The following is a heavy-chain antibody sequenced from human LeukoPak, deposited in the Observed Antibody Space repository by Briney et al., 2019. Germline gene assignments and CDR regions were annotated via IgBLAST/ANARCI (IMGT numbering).Heavy chain of an antibody. J-gene: IGHJ6*02. Sequence: GESLKISCKGSGYSFTSYWIGWVRQMPGKGLEWMGIIYPGDSDTRYSPSFQGRVTISADKSISTAYLQWSSLKASDTAMYYCARRVSMNYYYYGMDVWGQGTTVTVSS. CDR2: IYPGDSDT. CDR1: GYSFTSYW. D-gene: IGHD3-22*01. CDR3: ARRVSMNYYYYGMDV. V-gene: IGHV5-51*01.